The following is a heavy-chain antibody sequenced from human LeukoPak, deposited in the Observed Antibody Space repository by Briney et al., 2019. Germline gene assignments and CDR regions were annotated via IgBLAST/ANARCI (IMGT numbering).Heavy chain of an antibody. Sequence: GGSLRLSCAASGFTFDDYAMHWVRQAPGKGLEWVSLISGDGGTTYYADSVKGRFTISRDNSKNTLYLQMNSLRAEDTAVYYCAREILEGYSSGFDYWGQGTLVTVSS. CDR3: AREILEGYSSGFDY. V-gene: IGHV3-43*02. D-gene: IGHD6-19*01. CDR2: ISGDGGTT. J-gene: IGHJ4*02. CDR1: GFTFDDYA.